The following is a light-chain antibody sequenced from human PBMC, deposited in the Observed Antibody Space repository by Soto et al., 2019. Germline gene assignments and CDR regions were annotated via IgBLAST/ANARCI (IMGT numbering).Light chain of an antibody. CDR3: MQAKQSLWT. V-gene: IGKV2-24*01. Sequence: IVMTQTPLSSLVTLGQAASISCKSSQSLVHSDGNTYLSWFQQRPGQPPRLLIYKVSDRFSGVPERFSGSGAGTDFTLTISRVEAEDVGVYYCMQAKQSLWTFGQGTKVEIK. J-gene: IGKJ1*01. CDR2: KVS. CDR1: QSLVHSDGNTY.